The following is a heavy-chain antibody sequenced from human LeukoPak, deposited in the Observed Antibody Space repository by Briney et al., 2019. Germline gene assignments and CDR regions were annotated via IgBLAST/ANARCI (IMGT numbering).Heavy chain of an antibody. CDR1: GFTFSSYW. J-gene: IGHJ6*03. CDR3: ARDRVHYYYYMDV. CDR2: INSDGSST. Sequence: GGSLRLSCAASGFTFSSYWMHWVRQAPGTGLVWVSRINSDGSSTSYADSVKGRFTISRDNAKNTLYLQMNSLRAEDTAVYYCARDRVHYYYYMDVWGKGTTVTVSS. V-gene: IGHV3-74*01.